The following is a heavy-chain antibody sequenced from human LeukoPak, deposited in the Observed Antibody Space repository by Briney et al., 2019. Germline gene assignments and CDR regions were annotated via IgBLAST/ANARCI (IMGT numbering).Heavy chain of an antibody. V-gene: IGHV1-2*02. D-gene: IGHD3-9*01. Sequence: ASVKVSCKASGYTFTGYYMHWVRQAPGQGPEWMGWINPNSGGTNYAQKFQGRVTMARDTSISTAYMELSRLRSDDTAVYYCARTDYDILTGYLNWGQGTLVTVSS. CDR2: INPNSGGT. CDR1: GYTFTGYY. CDR3: ARTDYDILTGYLN. J-gene: IGHJ4*02.